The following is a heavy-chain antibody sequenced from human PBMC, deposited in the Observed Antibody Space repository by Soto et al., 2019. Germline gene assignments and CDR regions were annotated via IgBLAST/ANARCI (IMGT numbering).Heavy chain of an antibody. CDR2: ISEDGRNK. J-gene: IGHJ4*02. CDR1: GFTFSSYC. D-gene: IGHD5-12*01. Sequence: LRLSCAASGFTFSSYCMHWVRQAPGKGLEWVAIISEDGRNKYYADSVKGRFTISRDNSKNTVYLQMNSLRAEDTAVYYCAKDSVVATIRIYDYWGQGTLVTVSS. V-gene: IGHV3-30*18. CDR3: AKDSVVATIRIYDY.